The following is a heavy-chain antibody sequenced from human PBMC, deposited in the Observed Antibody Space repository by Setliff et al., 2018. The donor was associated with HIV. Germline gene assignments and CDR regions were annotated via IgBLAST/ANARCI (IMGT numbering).Heavy chain of an antibody. V-gene: IGHV1-18*04. Sequence: ASVKVSCKASDYTFNSYTISWLRQAPGQGLEWMGWISPYNGNTDYAQEMQGRLTMTTDTSTSTAYMDLESLTSDDTAVYYCARAPPPLRYFDWEPLDAFDIWGQGTMVT. D-gene: IGHD3-9*01. CDR2: ISPYNGNT. CDR3: ARAPPPLRYFDWEPLDAFDI. J-gene: IGHJ3*02. CDR1: DYTFNSYT.